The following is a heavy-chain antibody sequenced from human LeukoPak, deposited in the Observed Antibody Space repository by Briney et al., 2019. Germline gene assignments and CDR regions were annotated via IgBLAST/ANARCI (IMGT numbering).Heavy chain of an antibody. CDR2: IKGKTEGDTI. V-gene: IGHV3-15*01. CDR3: MTRHYYDSPFDY. D-gene: IGHD3-22*01. Sequence: GGSLRLSCAASGFTFSSYAMSWVRQAPGKGLEWVGRIKGKTEGDTIDYAAPVEGRFTISRDDSKNMLYLQMSSLKTEDTALYYCMTRHYYDSPFDYWGQGTLVTVSS. CDR1: GFTFSSYA. J-gene: IGHJ4*02.